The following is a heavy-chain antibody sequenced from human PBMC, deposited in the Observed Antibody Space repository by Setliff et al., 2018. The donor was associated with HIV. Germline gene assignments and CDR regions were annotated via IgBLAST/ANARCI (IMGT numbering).Heavy chain of an antibody. J-gene: IGHJ3*02. V-gene: IGHV1-3*01. CDR3: ARTMIVVVIGDAFDI. Sequence: ASVKVSCKAYGYIIVDYDINWVRQAPGQRLEWMGWINAGNGNTKYSQKFQGRVTITRDTSASTAYMELSSLRSEDTAVYYCARTMIVVVIGDAFDIWGQGTMVTVSS. D-gene: IGHD3-22*01. CDR1: GYIIVDYD. CDR2: INAGNGNT.